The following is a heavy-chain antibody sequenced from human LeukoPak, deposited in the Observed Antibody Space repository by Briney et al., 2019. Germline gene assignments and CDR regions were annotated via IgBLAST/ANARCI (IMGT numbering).Heavy chain of an antibody. CDR3: ARDSGKSVVVTALAFEI. J-gene: IGHJ3*02. CDR1: GGSISSSSYY. CDR2: IYYSGST. Sequence: PSETLSLTCTVSGGSISSSSYYWGWIRQPPGKGLEWIRSIYYSGSTYYNLSLKSRVTIFVDTSKKQFSLKLTSVTAADRAVYYCARDSGKSVVVTALAFEIWGQGTMVTVSS. V-gene: IGHV4-39*02. D-gene: IGHD2-21*02.